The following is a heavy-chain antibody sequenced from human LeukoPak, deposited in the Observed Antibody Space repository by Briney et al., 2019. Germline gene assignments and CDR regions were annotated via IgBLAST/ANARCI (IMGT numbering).Heavy chain of an antibody. CDR3: AGGGNRFGGFYFDY. CDR1: AESLSSGGHY. D-gene: IGHD3-10*01. CDR2: IHHSGSS. V-gene: IGHV4-31*03. Sequence: SETLSLTCTVSAESLSSGGHYSAWIRQLPGKGLELIGFIHHSGSSRHNPSLKDRVAISVDASRKQFALRLSSVTAADAAIYYCAGGGNRFGGFYFDYWGQGIQVIVSS. J-gene: IGHJ4*02.